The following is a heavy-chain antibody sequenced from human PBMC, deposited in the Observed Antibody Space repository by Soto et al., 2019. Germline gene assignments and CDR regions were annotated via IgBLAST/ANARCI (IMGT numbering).Heavy chain of an antibody. D-gene: IGHD3-3*01. CDR1: GDTFTSYG. V-gene: IGHV1-18*04. CDR3: ARVSTIFGVVIGWFDP. J-gene: IGHJ5*02. CDR2: ISAYNGNT. Sequence: ASVKLSCKASGDTFTSYGISWVRQAPGQGLEWMGWISAYNGNTNYAQKLQGRVTMTTDTSTSTAYMELRSLRSDDTAVYYCARVSTIFGVVIGWFDPWGQGTLVTVSS.